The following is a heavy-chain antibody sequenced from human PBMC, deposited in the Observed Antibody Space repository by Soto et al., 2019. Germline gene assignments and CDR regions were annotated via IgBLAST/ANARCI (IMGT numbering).Heavy chain of an antibody. J-gene: IGHJ6*02. CDR1: GFTFSSYA. Sequence: PGGSLRLSCAASGFTFSSYAMSWVRQAPGKGLEWVSAISGSGGSTYYADSVKGRFTISRDNSKNTLYLQMNSLRAEDTAVYYCAKDQAVTTPIEGGYGMDVWGQGTTVTVSS. CDR2: ISGSGGST. V-gene: IGHV3-23*01. D-gene: IGHD4-17*01. CDR3: AKDQAVTTPIEGGYGMDV.